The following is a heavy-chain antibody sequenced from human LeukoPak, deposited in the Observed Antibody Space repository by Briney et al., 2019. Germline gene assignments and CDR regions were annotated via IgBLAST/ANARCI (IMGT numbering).Heavy chain of an antibody. J-gene: IGHJ4*02. D-gene: IGHD3-3*01. Sequence: GGSLRLSCAASGFTFSSYAMHWVRQAPGKGLEWVAVISYDGSNKYYADSVKGRFTISRDNSKNTLYLEMNSLRAEDTAVYYCARDRVFLEWLLPFDYWGQGTLVTVSS. CDR2: ISYDGSNK. CDR1: GFTFSSYA. V-gene: IGHV3-30-3*01. CDR3: ARDRVFLEWLLPFDY.